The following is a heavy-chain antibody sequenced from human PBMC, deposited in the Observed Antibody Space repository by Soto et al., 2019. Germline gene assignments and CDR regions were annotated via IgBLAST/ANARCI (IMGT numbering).Heavy chain of an antibody. CDR2: ISGSGGST. V-gene: IGHV3-23*01. J-gene: IGHJ6*03. CDR1: GFTFSSYV. D-gene: IGHD3-10*02. CDR3: AKEHTSAFAVHYMDV. Sequence: EVQLLESGGGLVQPGGSLRLSCAASGFTFSSYVMSWVRQAPGKGLEWVSGISGSGGSTYYADSVKGRFTISRDNSKNTLYLQMNSLRAEDTAVYYCAKEHTSAFAVHYMDVWGKGTTVTVSS.